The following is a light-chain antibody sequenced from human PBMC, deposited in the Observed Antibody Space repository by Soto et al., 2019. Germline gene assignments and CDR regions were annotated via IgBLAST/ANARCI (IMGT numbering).Light chain of an antibody. Sequence: DIPMTQSPSTLSASVGDRVTITCRASQSISSWLAWYQQKPGKAPKLLIYDASSLESGVPSRFSGSGSGTEFPLTIGSLEPNDFATYYCQQYNSYSPWTFGQGTKVEIK. CDR3: QQYNSYSPWT. V-gene: IGKV1-5*01. J-gene: IGKJ1*01. CDR2: DAS. CDR1: QSISSW.